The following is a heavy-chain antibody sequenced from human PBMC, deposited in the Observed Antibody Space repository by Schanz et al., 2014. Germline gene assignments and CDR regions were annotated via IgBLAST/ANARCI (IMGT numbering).Heavy chain of an antibody. CDR3: VREDMVRGIRAFDI. D-gene: IGHD3-10*01. Sequence: EVQLVESGGGLIQPGGSLRLSCAASGLTFSNHAMSWVRQAPGKGLEWVSAISGSGDNTFYADSVRGRFTISRDNSRNTLYLQMNSLTAEDTAVYYCVREDMVRGIRAFDIWGQGTMVTVSA. V-gene: IGHV3-23*04. J-gene: IGHJ3*02. CDR1: GLTFSNHA. CDR2: ISGSGDNT.